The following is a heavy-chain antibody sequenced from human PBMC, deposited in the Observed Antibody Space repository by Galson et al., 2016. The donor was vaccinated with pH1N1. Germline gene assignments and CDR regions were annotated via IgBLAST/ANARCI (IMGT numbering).Heavy chain of an antibody. J-gene: IGHJ3*02. CDR3: AKAGAVLRYFDWLFDAFDI. CDR2: ISGYNGNT. Sequence: SVKVSCKASGYTFRDFGFSWLRQAPGQGLEWVGWISGYNGNTNYAQNLQGRVTMTTDTSTSTVYMELSSLRSDDTAVYYCAKAGAVLRYFDWLFDAFDIWGQGTMVAVSS. CDR1: GYTFRDFG. V-gene: IGHV1-18*01. D-gene: IGHD3-9*01.